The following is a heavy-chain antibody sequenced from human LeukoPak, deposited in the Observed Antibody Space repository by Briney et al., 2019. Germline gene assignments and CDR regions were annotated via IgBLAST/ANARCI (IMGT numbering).Heavy chain of an antibody. CDR1: GFTFSSYT. Sequence: GGSLRLSCAASGFTFSSYTMHWVRQAPGKGLEWVAVISYDGSNKYYADSVKGRFTISRDNSKNTLYLQMNSLRAEDTAVYYCAKDLGYSSSWSDYWGQGTLVTVSS. D-gene: IGHD6-13*01. V-gene: IGHV3-30*04. CDR2: ISYDGSNK. J-gene: IGHJ4*02. CDR3: AKDLGYSSSWSDY.